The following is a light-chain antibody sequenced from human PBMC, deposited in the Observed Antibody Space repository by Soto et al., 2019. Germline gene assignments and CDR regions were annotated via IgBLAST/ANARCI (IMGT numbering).Light chain of an antibody. V-gene: IGLV1-44*01. J-gene: IGLJ2*01. Sequence: QSVLTQPPSASGTPGQRVTISCSGSSSNIGSNTVNWYQQLPGTAPKVLIYIGSQRPSGVPDRFSGSKSGTSASLAISGLQSEDESDYYCATWDDSLNGVVFGGGTKLTVL. CDR2: IGS. CDR3: ATWDDSLNGVV. CDR1: SSNIGSNT.